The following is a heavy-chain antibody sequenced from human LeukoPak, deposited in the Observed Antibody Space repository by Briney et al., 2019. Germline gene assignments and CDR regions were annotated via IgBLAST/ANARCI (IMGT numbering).Heavy chain of an antibody. CDR3: AADSETHYGMDV. J-gene: IGHJ6*02. CDR1: GFTFTSYY. CDR2: INPSGGST. V-gene: IGHV1-46*01. Sequence: ASVKVSCKASGFTFTSYYMHWVRQAPGQGLEWMGIINPSGGSTNYAQKFQERVTITRDMSTSTAYMELSSLRSEDTAVYYCAADSETHYGMDVWGQGTTVTVSS.